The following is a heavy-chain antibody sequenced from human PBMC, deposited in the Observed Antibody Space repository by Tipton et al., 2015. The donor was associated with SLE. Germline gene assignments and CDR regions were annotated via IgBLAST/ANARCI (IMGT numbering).Heavy chain of an antibody. CDR3: ARDPDSNGWYTDY. CDR1: GFTFSRYW. CDR2: IMQDGSQK. Sequence: SLRLSCAASGFTFSRYWMSWVRQAPGKGLEWVANIMQDGSQKYYVDSVKGRFTISRDNAENSLYLQMNSLGAEDTAVYYCARDPDSNGWYTDYWGQGTLVTVSS. J-gene: IGHJ4*02. V-gene: IGHV3-7*01. D-gene: IGHD6-19*01.